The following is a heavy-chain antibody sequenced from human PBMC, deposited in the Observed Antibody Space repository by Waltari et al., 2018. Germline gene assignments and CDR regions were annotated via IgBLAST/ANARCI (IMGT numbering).Heavy chain of an antibody. CDR2: IYTSGST. J-gene: IGHJ4*02. CDR3: ARAPIRFLEWFYFDY. CDR1: GGSISSYY. Sequence: QVQLQESGPGLVKPSETLSLTCTASGGSISSYYWSWIRQPAGKGLEWIGLIYTSGSTNHNPSLKSRVTMSVDTSKIQFSLKLSSVTAADTAVYYCARAPIRFLEWFYFDYWGQGTLFTVSS. V-gene: IGHV4-4*07. D-gene: IGHD3-3*01.